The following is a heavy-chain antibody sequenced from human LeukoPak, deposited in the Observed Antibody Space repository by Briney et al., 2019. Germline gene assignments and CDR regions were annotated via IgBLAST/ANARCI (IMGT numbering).Heavy chain of an antibody. CDR2: IYSGGIT. CDR1: GFTVSSNY. V-gene: IGHV3-66*01. Sequence: PGGSLRLSCAASGFTVSSNYMSWVRQAPGKGLEWVSVIYSGGITYYADSVKGRFTISRDNSKNTLYLQMNSLRAEDTAVYYCARDLTIHGAHFDYWGQGTLVTVSS. J-gene: IGHJ4*02. D-gene: IGHD4-17*01. CDR3: ARDLTIHGAHFDY.